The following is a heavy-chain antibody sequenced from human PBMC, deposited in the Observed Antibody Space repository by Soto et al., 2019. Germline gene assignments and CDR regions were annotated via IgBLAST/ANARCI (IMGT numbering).Heavy chain of an antibody. CDR2: IYYSGST. D-gene: IGHD3-16*01. CDR1: GGSISSSSYY. V-gene: IGHV4-39*01. CDR3: ARLGKRIIFAFDI. Sequence: SETLSLTCTVSGGSISSSSYYWGWIRQPPGKGLEWIGSIYYSGSTYYNPSLKSRVTISVDTSKNQSSLKLSSVTAADTAVYYCARLGKRIIFAFDIWGQGTMVTVSS. J-gene: IGHJ3*02.